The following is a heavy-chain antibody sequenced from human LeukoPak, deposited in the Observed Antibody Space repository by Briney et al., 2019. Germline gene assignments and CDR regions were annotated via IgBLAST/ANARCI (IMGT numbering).Heavy chain of an antibody. CDR3: AKDHAGAPLQH. Sequence: PGGSLRLSCAASGFTFDDYAMHWVRQAPGKGLEWVSGISWNSGSIGYADSVKGRFTISRDNAKNSLYLQMNSLRAEDTALYYCAKDHAGAPLQHWGQGTLVTVSS. V-gene: IGHV3-9*01. D-gene: IGHD1-26*01. CDR1: GFTFDDYA. CDR2: ISWNSGSI. J-gene: IGHJ1*01.